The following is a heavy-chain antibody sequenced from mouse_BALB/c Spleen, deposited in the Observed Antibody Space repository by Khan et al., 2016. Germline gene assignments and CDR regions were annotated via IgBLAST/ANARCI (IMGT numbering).Heavy chain of an antibody. J-gene: IGHJ3*01. Sequence: QIQLVQSGPELKKPGETVKISCKASGYTFTDYSMHWVKQAPGKGLKWMGWINTETGEPTYADDFKGRFAFSLETSASTAYLQINNLKNEDTATXSCASGGNYVWFAYWGQGTLVTVSA. D-gene: IGHD2-1*01. V-gene: IGHV9-2-1*01. CDR1: GYTFTDYS. CDR2: INTETGEP. CDR3: ASGGNYVWFAY.